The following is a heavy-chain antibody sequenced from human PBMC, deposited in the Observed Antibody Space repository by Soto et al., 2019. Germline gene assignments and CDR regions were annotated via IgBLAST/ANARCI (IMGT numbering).Heavy chain of an antibody. CDR3: AKDIGYSSSWYVSVYFDY. D-gene: IGHD6-13*01. CDR1: GFTFSSYA. J-gene: IGHJ4*02. CDR2: ISGSGGST. Sequence: PGGSLRLSCAASGFTFSSYAMSWVRQAPGKGLEWVSAISGSGGSTYYADSVKGRFTISRDNSKNTLYLQMNSLRAEDTAVYYYAKDIGYSSSWYVSVYFDYWGQGTLVTVSS. V-gene: IGHV3-23*01.